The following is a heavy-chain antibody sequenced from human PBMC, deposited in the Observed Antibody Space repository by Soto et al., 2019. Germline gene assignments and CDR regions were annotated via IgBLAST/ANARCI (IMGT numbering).Heavy chain of an antibody. CDR3: ARQPGYGYGFDYYFYGMDV. Sequence: SETLSLTCTVSGGSISSSSYYWGWIRQPPGKGLEWIGSIYYSGSTYYNPSLKSRVTISVDTSKNQFSLKLSSVTAADTAVYYCARQPGYGYGFDYYFYGMDVWGQGTTVT. D-gene: IGHD5-18*01. CDR1: GGSISSSSYY. CDR2: IYYSGST. V-gene: IGHV4-39*01. J-gene: IGHJ6*02.